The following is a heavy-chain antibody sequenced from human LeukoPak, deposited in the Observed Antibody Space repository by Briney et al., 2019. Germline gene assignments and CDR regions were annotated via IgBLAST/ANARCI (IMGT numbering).Heavy chain of an antibody. CDR2: IY. J-gene: IGHJ4*02. CDR3: ARLGRYPLPDF. D-gene: IGHD1-1*01. V-gene: IGHV5-51*01. CDR1: GYSFTTYW. Sequence: PGESLKISCKCSGYSFTTYWIGWVRQMPGKGLEWMGIIYGPSFQGQVTISADKSISTAYLQWSSLKASDTAMYYCARLGRYPLPDFWGQGTLVTVSS.